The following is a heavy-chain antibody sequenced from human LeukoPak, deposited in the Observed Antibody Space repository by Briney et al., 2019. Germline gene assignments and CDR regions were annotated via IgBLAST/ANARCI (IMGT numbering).Heavy chain of an antibody. CDR2: ISSSSSTI. Sequence: GGSLRLSCAASGFTFSSYEMNWVRQAPGKGLEWVSYISSSSSTIYYADSVKGRFTISRDNAKNSLYLQMNSLRAEDTALYYCARDYPHDYWGQGTLVTVSS. V-gene: IGHV3-48*01. CDR3: ARDYPHDY. CDR1: GFTFSSYE. J-gene: IGHJ4*02.